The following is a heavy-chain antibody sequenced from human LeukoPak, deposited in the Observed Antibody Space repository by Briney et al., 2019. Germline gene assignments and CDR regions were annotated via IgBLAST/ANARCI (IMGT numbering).Heavy chain of an antibody. CDR1: GYTFTSYD. J-gene: IGHJ5*02. Sequence: ASVKVSCKASGYTFTSYDINWVRQATGQGLEWMGWMNPNSGNTGYAQKFQGRVTITRNTSISTAYMELRSLRSDDTAVYYCARAFPPYGSGSYPINCFDPWGQGTLVTVSS. V-gene: IGHV1-8*03. D-gene: IGHD3-10*01. CDR2: MNPNSGNT. CDR3: ARAFPPYGSGSYPINCFDP.